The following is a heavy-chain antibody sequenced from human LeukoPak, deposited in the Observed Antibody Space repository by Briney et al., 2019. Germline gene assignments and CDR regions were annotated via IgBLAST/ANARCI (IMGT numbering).Heavy chain of an antibody. V-gene: IGHV3-53*01. CDR1: GFTVSSNY. D-gene: IGHD3-22*01. CDR3: ARSSLYYYDSSGYYYEAIQYFDY. Sequence: GGSLRLSCAASGFTVSSNYMSWVRQAPGKGLEWVSVIYSGGSTYYADSVKGRFTISRGNSKNTLYLQMNSLRAEDTAVYYCARSSLYYYDSSGYYYEAIQYFDYWGQGTLVAVSS. CDR2: IYSGGST. J-gene: IGHJ4*02.